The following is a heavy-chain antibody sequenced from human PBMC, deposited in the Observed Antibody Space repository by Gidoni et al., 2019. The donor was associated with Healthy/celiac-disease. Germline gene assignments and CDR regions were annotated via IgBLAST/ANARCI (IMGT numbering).Heavy chain of an antibody. Sequence: PGKGLEWMGIIYPGDSDTRYRPSFQGQVTISADKSISTAYLQWSSLKASDTAMYYCAVTGAGYGMDVWGQGTTVTVSS. CDR3: AVTGAGYGMDV. J-gene: IGHJ6*02. D-gene: IGHD6-19*01. V-gene: IGHV5-51*01. CDR2: IYPGDSDT.